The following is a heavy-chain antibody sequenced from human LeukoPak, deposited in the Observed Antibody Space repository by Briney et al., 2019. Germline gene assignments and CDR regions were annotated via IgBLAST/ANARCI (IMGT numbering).Heavy chain of an antibody. CDR1: GLTFSSYS. J-gene: IGHJ4*02. V-gene: IGHV3-21*01. CDR3: ARDDYGGNDYFDY. D-gene: IGHD4-23*01. Sequence: PGGSLRLSCAASGLTFSSYSINWVRQAPGKGLERVSSISGSSDYIYYAASVKGRFTISRDNAKNSLYLQMNSLRAEDTAVYYCARDDYGGNDYFDYWGQGTLVTVSS. CDR2: ISGSSDYI.